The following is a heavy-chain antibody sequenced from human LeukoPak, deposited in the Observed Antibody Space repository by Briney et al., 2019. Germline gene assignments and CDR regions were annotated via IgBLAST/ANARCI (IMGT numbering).Heavy chain of an antibody. CDR2: IYYSGST. CDR3: ARSRVQLLDFDY. CDR1: GGSISSSSYY. J-gene: IGHJ4*02. Sequence: PSETLSLTCTVSGGSISSSSYYWGWIRQPPGNGLEWIGSIYYSGSTYYNPSLKSRVTISVDTSKNQFSLKLSSVTAADTAVYYCARSRVQLLDFDYWGQGTLVTVSS. D-gene: IGHD1-1*01. V-gene: IGHV4-39*01.